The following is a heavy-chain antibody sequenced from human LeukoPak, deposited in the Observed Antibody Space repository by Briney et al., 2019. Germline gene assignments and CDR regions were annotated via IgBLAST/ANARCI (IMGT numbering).Heavy chain of an antibody. CDR3: ARDGYYDSSGYYDDAFDI. CDR1: GGSITTYY. J-gene: IGHJ3*02. D-gene: IGHD3-22*01. Sequence: SETLSLTCTVSGGSITTYYWSWIRQPAGKGLEWIGYIYYSGSTNYNPSLKSRVTISVDTSKNQFSLKLSSVTAADTAVYYCARDGYYDSSGYYDDAFDIWGQGTMVTVSS. CDR2: IYYSGST. V-gene: IGHV4-59*01.